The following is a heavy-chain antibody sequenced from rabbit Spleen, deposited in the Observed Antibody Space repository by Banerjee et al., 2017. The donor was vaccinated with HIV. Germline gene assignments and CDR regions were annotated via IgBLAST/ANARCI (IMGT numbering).Heavy chain of an antibody. Sequence: QEQVVESGGGLVKPEGSLTLTCKASGFSFSNKDVMCWVRQAPGKGLEWIACINAYTGKPVYATWAKGRFTISRASSTTVFLQVTRLTVADTATYFCARETSSGWGVVSYYFNLWGPGTLVTVS. CDR2: INAYTGKP. V-gene: IGHV1S45*01. CDR1: GFSFSNKDV. D-gene: IGHD4-1*01. CDR3: ARETSSGWGVVSYYFNL. J-gene: IGHJ4*01.